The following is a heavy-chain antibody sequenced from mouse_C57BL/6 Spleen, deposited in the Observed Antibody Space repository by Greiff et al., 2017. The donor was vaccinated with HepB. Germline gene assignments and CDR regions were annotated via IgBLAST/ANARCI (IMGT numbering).Heavy chain of an antibody. V-gene: IGHV14-2*01. CDR1: GFNIKDYY. CDR3: ARSRITTVVPLDY. CDR2: IDPEDGET. D-gene: IGHD1-1*01. Sequence: VQLKESGAELVKPGASVKLSCTASGFNIKDYYMHWVKQSTGQGLEWIGRIDPEDGETKYAPKFQGKATITADTSSNTAYLQLSSLTSEDTAVYYCARSRITTVVPLDYWGQGTTLTVSS. J-gene: IGHJ2*01.